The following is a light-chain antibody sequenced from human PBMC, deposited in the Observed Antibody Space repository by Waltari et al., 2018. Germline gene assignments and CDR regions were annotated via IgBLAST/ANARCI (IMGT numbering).Light chain of an antibody. V-gene: IGLV3-19*01. CDR1: SLRRSY. CDR3: FSRDSSGNLGV. J-gene: IGLJ3*02. Sequence: SSALTQDPAVSMALGQTVRITCQGASLRRSYASWYQQKPGQAPVLVIYGKTNRPSGIPDRFSGSTSRNTASLTITGAQAEDEADYYCFSRDSSGNLGVFGGGTKLTVL. CDR2: GKT.